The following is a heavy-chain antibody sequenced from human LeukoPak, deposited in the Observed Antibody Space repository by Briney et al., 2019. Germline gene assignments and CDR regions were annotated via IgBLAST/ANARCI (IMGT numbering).Heavy chain of an antibody. CDR1: GFTFSPHY. V-gene: IGHV3-72*01. Sequence: GGSLRLSCAASGFTFSPHYMDWVRQSPGQGLEWVGLIRNKADGYTIIYAASVKGRFTISRDDSKNSVYLQMDSLKTEDTAVYYCGDLGSTGTDHWGQGTLVTVSS. CDR2: IRNKADGYTI. J-gene: IGHJ4*02. D-gene: IGHD4-17*01. CDR3: GDLGSTGTDH.